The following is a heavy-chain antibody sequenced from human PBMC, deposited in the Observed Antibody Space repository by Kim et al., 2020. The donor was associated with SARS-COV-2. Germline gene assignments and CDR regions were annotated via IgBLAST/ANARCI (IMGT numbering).Heavy chain of an antibody. J-gene: IGHJ4*02. CDR2: IYYSGST. CDR3: VVYNYYDSSGYDY. D-gene: IGHD3-22*01. CDR1: GGSISSSSYY. Sequence: SETLSLTCTVSGGSISSSSYYWGWIRQPPGKGLEWIGSIYYSGSTYYNPSLKSRVTISVDTSKNQFSLKLSSVTAADTAVYYCVVYNYYDSSGYDYWGQGTLVTVSS. V-gene: IGHV4-39*01.